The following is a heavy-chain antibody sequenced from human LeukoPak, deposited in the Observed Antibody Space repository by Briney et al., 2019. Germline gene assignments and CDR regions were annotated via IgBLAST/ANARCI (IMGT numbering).Heavy chain of an antibody. D-gene: IGHD5-12*01. J-gene: IGHJ5*02. CDR2: IYYSGST. CDR1: GGSISSGGYY. Sequence: SQTLSLTCTVSGGSISSGGYYWSWIRQHPGKDLEWIGYIYYSGSTYYNPSLKSRVTISVDTSKNQFSLKLSSVTAADTAVYYCARASLYSGYDSNWFDPWGQGTLVTVSS. CDR3: ARASLYSGYDSNWFDP. V-gene: IGHV4-31*03.